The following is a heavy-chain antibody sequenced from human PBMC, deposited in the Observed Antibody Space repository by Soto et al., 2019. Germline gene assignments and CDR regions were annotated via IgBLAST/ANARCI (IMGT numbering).Heavy chain of an antibody. V-gene: IGHV1-8*01. CDR2: MNPNSGNT. J-gene: IGHJ6*02. Sequence: ASVKVSCKATGYTFPSYDINWVRQPTGQGLECMGWMNPNSGNTGYAQKFQGRVTTTRTTYISTAYVELLRLSSEDTALYYCAREEAATLYYYGMDVWGQGTTVTVSS. CDR3: AREEAATLYYYGMDV. D-gene: IGHD2-15*01. CDR1: GYTFPSYD.